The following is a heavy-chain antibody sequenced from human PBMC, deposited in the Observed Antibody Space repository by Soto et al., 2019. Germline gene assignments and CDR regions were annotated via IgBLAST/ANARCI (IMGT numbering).Heavy chain of an antibody. D-gene: IGHD5-12*01. Sequence: QVQLQESGPGLVKPSETLSLTCTVSGGSISSYYWNWVRQPPGKGLEWIGYVYYSGSTYYNPSLTSRVTRSVDTSKRQFALKLSSVTAADTAVYYCASSSGYVGYFDYWGQGTLVTVSS. CDR1: GGSISSYY. J-gene: IGHJ4*02. V-gene: IGHV4-59*01. CDR2: VYYSGST. CDR3: ASSSGYVGYFDY.